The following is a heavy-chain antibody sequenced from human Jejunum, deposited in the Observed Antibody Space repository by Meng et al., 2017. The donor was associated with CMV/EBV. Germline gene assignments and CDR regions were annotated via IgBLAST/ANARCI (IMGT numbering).Heavy chain of an antibody. CDR1: GFSVNTNY. CDR3: AKGNALDY. Sequence: CAASGFSVNTNYISWVRQAPGKGLEWVAIIYSDHSGGTPYYADSVEGRFTISRDDSQNIVDLQMNGLRREDTAVYYCAKGNALDYWGLGTRVTVSS. V-gene: IGHV3-66*02. CDR2: IYSDHSGGTP. J-gene: IGHJ4*02.